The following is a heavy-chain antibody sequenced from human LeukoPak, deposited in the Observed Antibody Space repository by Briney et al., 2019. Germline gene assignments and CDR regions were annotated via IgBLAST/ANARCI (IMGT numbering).Heavy chain of an antibody. D-gene: IGHD2-15*01. CDR1: GGSISSYY. V-gene: IGHV4-4*07. J-gene: IGHJ4*02. CDR2: IHTSGNT. CDR3: VRGGSKAAATFDY. Sequence: SETLSLTCTVSGGSISSYYWSWIRQPAGKGLEWIGHIHTSGNTNYNPSLKSRVTMSVDTSNNQFSLRVNSVTAADTAIYYCVRGGSKAAATFDYWGQGTLVTVFS.